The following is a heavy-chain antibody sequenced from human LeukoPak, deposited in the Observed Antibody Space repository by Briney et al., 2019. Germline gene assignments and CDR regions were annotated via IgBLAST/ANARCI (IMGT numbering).Heavy chain of an antibody. CDR1: GFTFSSYS. D-gene: IGHD3-22*01. Sequence: HPGGSLRLSCAASGFTFSSYSMNWVRQAPGKGLEWVSYISSSSSTIYYADSVKGRFTISRDNAKNSLYLQMNSLRAEDTAVYYCAEAWYYYDSSGYYPLGYWGQGTLVTVSS. V-gene: IGHV3-48*01. J-gene: IGHJ4*02. CDR2: ISSSSSTI. CDR3: AEAWYYYDSSGYYPLGY.